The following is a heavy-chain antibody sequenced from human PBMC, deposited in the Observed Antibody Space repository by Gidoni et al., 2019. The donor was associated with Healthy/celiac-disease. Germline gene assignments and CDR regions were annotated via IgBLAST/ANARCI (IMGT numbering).Heavy chain of an antibody. V-gene: IGHV1-2*06. Sequence: QSGAEVKKPGASVKVSCKASGYTFTGYYMHWVRQAPGQGLEWMGRINPNSGGTNYAQKFQGRVTMTRDTSISTAYMELSRLRSDDTAVYYCARYYYDSSGPMGVDYWGQGTLVTVSS. CDR3: ARYYYDSSGPMGVDY. CDR2: INPNSGGT. CDR1: GYTFTGYY. J-gene: IGHJ4*02. D-gene: IGHD3-22*01.